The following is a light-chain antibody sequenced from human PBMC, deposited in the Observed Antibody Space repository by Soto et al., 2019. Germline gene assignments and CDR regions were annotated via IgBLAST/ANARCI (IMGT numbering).Light chain of an antibody. Sequence: QSALTQPPSASGSPGQSVTISCTGTSSDVGGYDRVSWFQQHPGKAPKLIIYVVTDRISGVPYRFSGSKSGNTASLTVSGLQAEDEADYFCASYGGRDDMIFGGGTKLTVL. J-gene: IGLJ2*01. CDR3: ASYGGRDDMI. CDR1: SSDVGGYDR. V-gene: IGLV2-8*01. CDR2: VVT.